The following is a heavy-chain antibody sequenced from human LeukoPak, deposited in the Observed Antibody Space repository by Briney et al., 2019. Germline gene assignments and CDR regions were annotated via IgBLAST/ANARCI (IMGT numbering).Heavy chain of an antibody. CDR3: AKDTMVGARKFDY. J-gene: IGHJ4*02. CDR2: ITGSGGGT. CDR1: GFTFSNYA. V-gene: IGHV3-23*01. D-gene: IGHD1-26*01. Sequence: GGSLRLSCATSGFTFSNYAMSWVRQAPGKGLEWVSGITGSGGGTYYADSVKGRFTISRDNSKNTLYMKLNSLRAKDTAVYTCAKDTMVGARKFDYWGQGTLVTVSS.